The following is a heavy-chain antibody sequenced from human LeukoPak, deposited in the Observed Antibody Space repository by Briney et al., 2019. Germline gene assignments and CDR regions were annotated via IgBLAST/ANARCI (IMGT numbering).Heavy chain of an antibody. V-gene: IGHV3-23*01. Sequence: GGSLRLSCAASGFTFSSYAMSWVRQAPGKGLEWVSGISGSGGSTYYADSVKGRFTIPRDNSKNTLYLQMNSLRAEDTAVYYCARDGIVGAIGAFDIWGQGTMVTVSS. CDR2: ISGSGGST. CDR3: ARDGIVGAIGAFDI. CDR1: GFTFSSYA. D-gene: IGHD1-26*01. J-gene: IGHJ3*02.